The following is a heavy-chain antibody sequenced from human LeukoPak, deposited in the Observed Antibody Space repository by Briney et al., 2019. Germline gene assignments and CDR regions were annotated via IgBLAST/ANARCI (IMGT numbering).Heavy chain of an antibody. D-gene: IGHD2-2*01. J-gene: IGHJ4*02. Sequence: GGSLRLSCAASGFTFSSYEMNWVRQAPGKGLEWVSYISSSGSTLYYADSVKGRFTISRDNAKNSLYLQMNSLRAEDTAVYYCASPATGPIDYWGQGTLVTVSS. V-gene: IGHV3-48*03. CDR3: ASPATGPIDY. CDR1: GFTFSSYE. CDR2: ISSSGSTL.